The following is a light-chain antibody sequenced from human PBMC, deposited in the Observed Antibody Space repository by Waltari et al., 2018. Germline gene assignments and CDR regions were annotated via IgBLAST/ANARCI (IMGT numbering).Light chain of an antibody. V-gene: IGLV3-19*01. Sequence: SSELXQDPAVSVAXGQTVRITCHGDSLRTYFASWYPQKPGQAPVLVIYGKNNRPSGIPDRFSGSRSGNRASLTITGAQAEDEADYYCNSRDSSGNHVVFGGGTKLTVL. CDR2: GKN. J-gene: IGLJ2*01. CDR1: SLRTYF. CDR3: NSRDSSGNHVV.